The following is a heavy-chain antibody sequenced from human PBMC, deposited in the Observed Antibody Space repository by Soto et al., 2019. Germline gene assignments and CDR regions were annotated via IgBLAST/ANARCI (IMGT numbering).Heavy chain of an antibody. CDR3: ARDHNTYGSGSGTDY. J-gene: IGHJ4*02. D-gene: IGHD3-10*01. V-gene: IGHV3-33*01. CDR2: IWYDGSNK. Sequence: LRLSCAASGLRFSGYGIRCVRQAPGKGLEWVAVIWYDGSNKYYADSVKGRFTISRDNSKNTLYLQMNSLRAEDTAVYYCARDHNTYGSGSGTDYWGQGTLVTVSS. CDR1: GLRFSGYG.